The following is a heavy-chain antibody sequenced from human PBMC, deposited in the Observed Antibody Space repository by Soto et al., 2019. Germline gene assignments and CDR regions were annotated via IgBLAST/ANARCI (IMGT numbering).Heavy chain of an antibody. Sequence: GSLRLSCAASGFTFSSYEMNWVRQAPGKGLEWVSYISSSGTNIYYADSVKGRFTVSRDNAKSSLYLQMESLRADDAATYYCARDRPVQYSDSSGYFDYWGQGALVTVSS. D-gene: IGHD3-22*01. CDR3: ARDRPVQYSDSSGYFDY. CDR2: ISSSGTNI. V-gene: IGHV3-48*03. J-gene: IGHJ4*02. CDR1: GFTFSSYE.